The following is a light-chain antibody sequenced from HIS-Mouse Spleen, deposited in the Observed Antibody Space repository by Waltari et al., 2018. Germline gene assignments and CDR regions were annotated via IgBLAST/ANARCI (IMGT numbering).Light chain of an antibody. CDR1: ALPKKY. CDR3: YSTDSSGNHRV. Sequence: SYELTQPPSVSVSPGQTARITCSGDALPKKYPYWYQPKSGQAPVLVIYEDSKRPPGIPERFSGSSSGTMATLTISGAQVEDEADYYCYSTDSSGNHRVFGGGTKLTVL. J-gene: IGLJ2*01. V-gene: IGLV3-10*01. CDR2: EDS.